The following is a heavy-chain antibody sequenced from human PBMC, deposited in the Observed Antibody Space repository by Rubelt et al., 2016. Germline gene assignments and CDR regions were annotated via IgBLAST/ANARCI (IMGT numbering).Heavy chain of an antibody. CDR3: ARDSMIGYCTNGVCSNAFDI. J-gene: IGHJ3*02. V-gene: IGHV1-69*10. D-gene: IGHD2-8*01. CDR2: IIPILGIA. Sequence: SWVRQAPGQGLEWMGGIIPILGIANYAQKFQGRVTITADKSTSTAYMELSSLRSEDTAVYYCARDSMIGYCTNGVCSNAFDIWGQGTMVTVSS.